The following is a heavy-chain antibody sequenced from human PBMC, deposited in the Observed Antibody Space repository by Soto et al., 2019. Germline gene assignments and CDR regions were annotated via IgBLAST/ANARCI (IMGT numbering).Heavy chain of an antibody. J-gene: IGHJ5*02. Sequence: QVQLVQSGAEVKKPGSSVKVSCKASGGTFSSYAISWVRQAPGQGLEWMGGIIPIFGTANYAQKFQGRVTITADESTSTAYMELSSLRSEDTAGYYCARSGHIVVVVAERAEGWFDPWGQGTLVTVSS. V-gene: IGHV1-69*01. CDR1: GGTFSSYA. D-gene: IGHD2-15*01. CDR2: IIPIFGTA. CDR3: ARSGHIVVVVAERAEGWFDP.